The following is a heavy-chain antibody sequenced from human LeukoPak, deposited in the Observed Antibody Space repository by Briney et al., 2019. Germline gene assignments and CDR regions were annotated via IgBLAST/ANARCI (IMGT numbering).Heavy chain of an antibody. CDR1: GYTFTGYY. V-gene: IGHV1-2*02. Sequence: ASVTVSCKASGYTFTGYYMHWVRQAPGQGLEWMGWINPNSGGTNYAQKFQGRVTMTRDTSISTAYMELSRLRSDDTAVYYCAREGIAAHWFDPWGQGTLVTVSS. J-gene: IGHJ5*02. CDR3: AREGIAAHWFDP. D-gene: IGHD6-13*01. CDR2: INPNSGGT.